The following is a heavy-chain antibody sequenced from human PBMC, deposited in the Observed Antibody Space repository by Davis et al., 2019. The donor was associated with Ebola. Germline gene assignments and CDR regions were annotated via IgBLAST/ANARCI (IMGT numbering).Heavy chain of an antibody. CDR2: INPGDGST. J-gene: IGHJ4*02. CDR3: TRSSLFSPCDY. CDR1: GYTFTNYY. V-gene: IGHV1-46*01. Sequence: ASVQVSCKASGYTFTNYYLNWVRQAPGQGLEWMGIINPGDGSTTFPQKFQGRVTVTSDTSTTTVYMELTSVTSEDTAMYYCTRSSLFSPCDYWGQGTLVTVSS.